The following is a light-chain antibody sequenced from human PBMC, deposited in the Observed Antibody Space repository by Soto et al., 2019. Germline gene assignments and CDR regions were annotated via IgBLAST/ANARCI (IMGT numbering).Light chain of an antibody. CDR3: CSYAGSSTLV. V-gene: IGLV2-23*01. Sequence: QSALTQPASVSGSPGQSITISCTGTSSDVGSYNIVSWYQQHPGEAPKLMIYEGSKRPSGVSNRFSGSKSGNTASLTISGLQAEDEADYYCCSYAGSSTLVFGGGTKLTVL. CDR2: EGS. J-gene: IGLJ3*02. CDR1: SSDVGSYNI.